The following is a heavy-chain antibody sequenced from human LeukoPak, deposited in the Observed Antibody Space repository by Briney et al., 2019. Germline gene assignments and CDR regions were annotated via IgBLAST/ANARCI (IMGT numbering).Heavy chain of an antibody. J-gene: IGHJ4*02. V-gene: IGHV4-39*01. CDR2: IYYSGST. CDR1: GGSISSSSYY. CDR3: ARDSIAARSVDY. Sequence: SETLSLTCTVSGGSISSSSYYWGWIRQPPGKGLEWIGSIYYSGSTYYNPSLKSRVTISVDTSKNQFSLKLSSVTAADTAVYYCARDSIAARSVDYWGQGILVTVSS. D-gene: IGHD6-6*01.